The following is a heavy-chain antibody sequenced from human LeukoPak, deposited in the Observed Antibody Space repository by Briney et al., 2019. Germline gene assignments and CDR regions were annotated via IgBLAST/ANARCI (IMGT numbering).Heavy chain of an antibody. V-gene: IGHV1-8*01. Sequence: ASVKVSCTASGCTFTSYDINWVRQATGQGLEWMGWMNPNSGNTGYAQKFQGRVTMTRNTSISTAYMELSSLRSEDTAVYYCARVIAGIDAFDIWGQGTMVTVSS. J-gene: IGHJ3*02. CDR3: ARVIAGIDAFDI. D-gene: IGHD6-13*01. CDR1: GCTFTSYD. CDR2: MNPNSGNT.